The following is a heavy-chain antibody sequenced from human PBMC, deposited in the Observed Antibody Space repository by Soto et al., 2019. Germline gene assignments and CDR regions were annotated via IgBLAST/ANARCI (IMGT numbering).Heavy chain of an antibody. J-gene: IGHJ6*02. CDR2: ISTYNGDT. D-gene: IGHD5-12*01. V-gene: IGHV1-18*01. CDR3: AREGVAPYYYYGMDV. Sequence: QVQLVQSGAEVKKPGASVKVSCKASGYTFTRSGISWVRQAPGQGLEWMGWISTYNGDTNYAQTFQERVTMTTDTSTRTVYMELRSLRSDDTAVYYSAREGVAPYYYYGMDVWGQGTPVSLSS. CDR1: GYTFTRSG.